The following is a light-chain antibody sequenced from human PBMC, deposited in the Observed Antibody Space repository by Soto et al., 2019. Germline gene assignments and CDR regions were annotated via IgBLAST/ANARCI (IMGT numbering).Light chain of an antibody. Sequence: QSALTQPASMSGSPGQSITISCTGTSSDVGSYNLVSWYQQHPGKAPKLMLYEGSKRPSGVSNRFSGSKSGNTASLTISGLQAEDEADYYCCSYAGSSTWVFGGGTKLTVL. CDR3: CSYAGSSTWV. J-gene: IGLJ3*02. CDR2: EGS. V-gene: IGLV2-23*01. CDR1: SSDVGSYNL.